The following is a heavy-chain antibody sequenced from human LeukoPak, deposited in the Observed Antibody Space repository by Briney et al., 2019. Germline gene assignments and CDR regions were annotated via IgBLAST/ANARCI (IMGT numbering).Heavy chain of an antibody. Sequence: EASVKVSCKASGYTFTSYDINWVRQATGQGLEWMGWMNPKSGNTGYAQKFQGRVTMTRNTSISTDYMELSSLRSEDTAVYYCARTYCSGGSCLSWFDPWGQGTLVTVSS. J-gene: IGHJ5*02. CDR1: GYTFTSYD. CDR2: MNPKSGNT. D-gene: IGHD2-15*01. CDR3: ARTYCSGGSCLSWFDP. V-gene: IGHV1-8*01.